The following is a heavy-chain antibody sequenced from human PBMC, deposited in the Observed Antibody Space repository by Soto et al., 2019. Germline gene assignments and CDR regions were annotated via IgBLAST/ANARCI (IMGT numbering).Heavy chain of an antibody. CDR1: GFTFSSYS. J-gene: IGHJ5*02. Sequence: GGSLRLSCAASGFTFSSYSMNWVRQAPGKGLEWVSSISSSSSYIYYADSVKGRFTISRDNAKNSLYLQMNSLRAEDTAVYYRARGQNYGDTDENWFDPWGQGTLVTVSS. CDR3: ARGQNYGDTDENWFDP. CDR2: ISSSSSYI. D-gene: IGHD4-17*01. V-gene: IGHV3-21*01.